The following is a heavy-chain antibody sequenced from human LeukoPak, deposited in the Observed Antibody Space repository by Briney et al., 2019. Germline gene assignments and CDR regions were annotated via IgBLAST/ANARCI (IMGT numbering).Heavy chain of an antibody. CDR3: AREYYYGSGNYYFDY. D-gene: IGHD3-10*01. J-gene: IGHJ4*02. V-gene: IGHV3-48*04. CDR1: GFTFSSYS. CDR2: ISSSSSTI. Sequence: GGSLRLSCAASGFTFSSYSMNWVRQAPGKGLEWVSYISSSSSTIYYADSVKGRFIISRDNAKNSLYLQMNSLRVEDTAVYYCAREYYYGSGNYYFDYWGQGTLVTVSS.